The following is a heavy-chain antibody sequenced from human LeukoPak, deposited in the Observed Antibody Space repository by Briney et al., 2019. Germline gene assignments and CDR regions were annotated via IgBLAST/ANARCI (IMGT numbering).Heavy chain of an antibody. CDR1: GYTFTHYG. J-gene: IGHJ3*02. CDR3: ARDPLDISRWANAFDI. V-gene: IGHV3-30*03. D-gene: IGHD5-12*01. CDR2: ISYDGNNK. Sequence: YPGGPLRLSCVISGYTFTHYGFHWVRQAPGKALEWVAYISYDGNNKYEDSVKGRFTISRDNSKNTLHLQMNGLRAEDTAVYYCARDPLDISRWANAFDIWGQGTTVIVSS.